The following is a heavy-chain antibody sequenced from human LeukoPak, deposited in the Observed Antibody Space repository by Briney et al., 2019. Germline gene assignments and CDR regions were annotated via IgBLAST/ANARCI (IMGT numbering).Heavy chain of an antibody. V-gene: IGHV3-30-3*01. CDR3: VPQGAFDI. CDR1: GFTFSSYA. CDR2: ISYDGSNK. D-gene: IGHD2-2*01. Sequence: GGSLRLSCAASGFTFSSYAMHWVRQAPGKGLEWVAVISYDGSNKYYADSVKGRFTISRDNAKNSLYLQMNSLRAEDTAVYYCVPQGAFDIWGQGTMVTASS. J-gene: IGHJ3*02.